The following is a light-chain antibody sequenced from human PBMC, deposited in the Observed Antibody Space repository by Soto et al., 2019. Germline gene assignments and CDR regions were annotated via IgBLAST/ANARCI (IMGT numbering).Light chain of an antibody. CDR1: SSNIGAGYD. Sequence: QSVLTQPPSVSGAPGQRVTISRTGSSSNIGAGYDVHWYQQLPGTAPKLLIYGNSNRPSGVPDRFSGPKSGTSASLAITGLQAEDEADYYCQSYDSSLSVLYVFGTGTKVTVL. J-gene: IGLJ1*01. CDR2: GNS. CDR3: QSYDSSLSVLYV. V-gene: IGLV1-40*01.